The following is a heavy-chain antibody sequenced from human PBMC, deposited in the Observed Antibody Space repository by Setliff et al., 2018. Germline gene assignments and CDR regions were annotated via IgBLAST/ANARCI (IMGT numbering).Heavy chain of an antibody. CDR3: ARDVGYTYGLGF. CDR1: GASLSSGSNY. J-gene: IGHJ4*02. Sequence: PSETLSLTCTVSGASLSSGSNYWGWFRQPAGKGLEWIGRIYTTGTTNYSPSLTGRVTISADTSKNQISLKLSSASAADTAVYYCARDVGYTYGLGFWGQGTLVTVSS. D-gene: IGHD5-18*01. CDR2: IYTTGTT. V-gene: IGHV4-61*02.